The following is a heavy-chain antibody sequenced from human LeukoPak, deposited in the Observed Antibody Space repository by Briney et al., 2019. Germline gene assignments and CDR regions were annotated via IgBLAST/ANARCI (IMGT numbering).Heavy chain of an antibody. V-gene: IGHV3-23*01. CDR3: AKPSPGIVVVPAATHFDY. D-gene: IGHD2-2*01. J-gene: IGHJ4*02. Sequence: GGSLRLSCAASGFTFSSYAMSWVRQAPGKGLEWVSAISGSGGSTYYADSVKGRFTISRDNSKNTLYLQMNSLRAEGTAVYYCAKPSPGIVVVPAATHFDYWGQGTLVTVSS. CDR1: GFTFSSYA. CDR2: ISGSGGST.